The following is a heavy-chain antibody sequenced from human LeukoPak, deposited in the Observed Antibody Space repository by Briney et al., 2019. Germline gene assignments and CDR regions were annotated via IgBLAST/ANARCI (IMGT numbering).Heavy chain of an antibody. CDR3: ARDGAVAGTPAEYFQH. CDR2: ISAYNGNT. CDR1: GYTFTNFG. Sequence: ASVKVSCKASGYTFTNFGISWVRQAPGQGLEWMGWISAYNGNTNYAQKLRGRVTMTTDTSTSTAYMELRSLRSEDTAVYYCARDGAVAGTPAEYFQHWGQGTLVTVSS. D-gene: IGHD6-19*01. J-gene: IGHJ1*01. V-gene: IGHV1-18*01.